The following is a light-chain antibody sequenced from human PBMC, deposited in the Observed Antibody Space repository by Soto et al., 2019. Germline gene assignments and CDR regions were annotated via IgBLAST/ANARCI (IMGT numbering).Light chain of an antibody. Sequence: EIVLTQSPGTLSFSPGERATLSCRASQSVSSTYLAWYQQKPGQAPRLLIYGASSRATGISDRFSGSGSGTDFTLTISRLEPEDFATYYCQQSYSTLTFGPGTKVDIK. J-gene: IGKJ3*01. CDR1: QSVSSTY. CDR3: QQSYSTLT. V-gene: IGKV3-20*01. CDR2: GAS.